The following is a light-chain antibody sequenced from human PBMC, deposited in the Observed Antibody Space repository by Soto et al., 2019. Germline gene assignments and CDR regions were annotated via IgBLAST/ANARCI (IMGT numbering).Light chain of an antibody. CDR2: LGY. V-gene: IGKV2-28*01. J-gene: IGKJ1*01. CDR3: MQPLQSWT. Sequence: DSVMTQSPLSLPVSPRDPSSISCRSSQSLLHSNGYNYFDSYVQKPGQSPQLLIYLGYNRSSGVPDRFSGRGSGTDFTLKISRVEDEDVGVYYCMQPLQSWTFGQGTKVDIK. CDR1: QSLLHSNGYNY.